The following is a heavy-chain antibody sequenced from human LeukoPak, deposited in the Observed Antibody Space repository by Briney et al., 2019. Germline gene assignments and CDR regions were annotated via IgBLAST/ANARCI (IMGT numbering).Heavy chain of an antibody. Sequence: SETLSLTCAVSGYSISSGYYWGWIRQPPGKGLEWIGSIYHSGSTYCNPSLKSRVTISVDTSKNQFSLKLSSVTAADTAVYYCARAAVGLRFLEWSQINYYFDYWGQGTLVTVSS. CDR2: IYHSGST. CDR3: ARAAVGLRFLEWSQINYYFDY. V-gene: IGHV4-38-2*01. D-gene: IGHD3-3*01. J-gene: IGHJ4*02. CDR1: GYSISSGYY.